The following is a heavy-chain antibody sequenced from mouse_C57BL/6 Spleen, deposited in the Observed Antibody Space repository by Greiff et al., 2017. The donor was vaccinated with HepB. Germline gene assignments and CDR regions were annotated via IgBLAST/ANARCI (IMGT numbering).Heavy chain of an antibody. J-gene: IGHJ2*01. V-gene: IGHV1-76*01. CDR2: IYPGSGNT. D-gene: IGHD1-1*01. Sequence: VHLVEPGAELVRPGASVKLSCKASGYTFTDYYINWVKQRPGQGLEWIARIYPGSGNTYYNEKFKGKATLTAEKSSSTAYMQLSSLTSEDSAVYCCARRDYGSFFDYWGQGTTLTVSS. CDR1: GYTFTDYY. CDR3: ARRDYGSFFDY.